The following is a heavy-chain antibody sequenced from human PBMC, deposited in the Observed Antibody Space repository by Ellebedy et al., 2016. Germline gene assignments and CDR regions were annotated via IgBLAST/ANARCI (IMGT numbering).Heavy chain of an antibody. Sequence: GGSLRLXXTASGLNFNTFLMSWVRQAPGKGLEWVSTISAGSDTTRLADSVKGRFTISRDSSRNTLYLQMNSLRAEDTAVYYCAPRAIAAPKWGQGTLVTVSS. CDR3: APRAIAAPK. J-gene: IGHJ4*02. CDR2: ISAGSDTT. D-gene: IGHD6-6*01. CDR1: GLNFNTFL. V-gene: IGHV3-23*01.